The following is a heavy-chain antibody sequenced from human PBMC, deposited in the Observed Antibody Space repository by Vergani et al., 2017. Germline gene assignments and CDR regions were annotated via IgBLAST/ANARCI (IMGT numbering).Heavy chain of an antibody. CDR1: GFTVSSNY. V-gene: IGHV3-53*01. CDR2: IYSGGST. D-gene: IGHD3-22*01. Sequence: EVQLVESGGGLIQPGGSLRLSCAASGFTVSSNYMSWVRQAPGKGLEWVSVIYSGGSTYYADSVKGRFTISRDNSKNTLYLQMNSLRAEDTAVYYCAKDQQPLYYYDSSGYYSDYWGQGTLVTVSS. CDR3: AKDQQPLYYYDSSGYYSDY. J-gene: IGHJ4*02.